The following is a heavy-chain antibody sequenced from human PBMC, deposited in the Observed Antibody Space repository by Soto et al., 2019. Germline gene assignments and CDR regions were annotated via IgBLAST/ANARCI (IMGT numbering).Heavy chain of an antibody. V-gene: IGHV4-59*08. CDR1: GGSISSYY. D-gene: IGHD3-10*01. Sequence: QVQLQESGPGLVKPSETMSLSCTVSGGSISSYYWSWFRQSPGKRMEWIGYVHHSWGSSYNPSLQSRVAISLDTSKSQSSLKVTSVTATDTVVYYCARQGFGPLHGLVDVWGQGTTVTVSS. J-gene: IGHJ6*02. CDR2: VHHSWGS. CDR3: ARQGFGPLHGLVDV.